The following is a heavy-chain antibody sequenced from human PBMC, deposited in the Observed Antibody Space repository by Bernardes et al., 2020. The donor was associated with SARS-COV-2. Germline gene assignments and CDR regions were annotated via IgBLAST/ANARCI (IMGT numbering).Heavy chain of an antibody. CDR2: IGTAGDT. Sequence: GVLRLSCAASGFTFSNFDMHWVRQPTGKGLEWVSTIGTAGDTYYAGSVKGRFTTSRENARNSLHLDMNSLGAGDTGVYFCTRATTDYYYSAMDVWGQGTTVTVSS. V-gene: IGHV3-13*01. CDR3: TRATTDYYYSAMDV. CDR1: GFTFSNFD. D-gene: IGHD4-17*01. J-gene: IGHJ6*02.